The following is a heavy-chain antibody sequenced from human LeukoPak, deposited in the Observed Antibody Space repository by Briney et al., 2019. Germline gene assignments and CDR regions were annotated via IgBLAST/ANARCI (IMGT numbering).Heavy chain of an antibody. CDR1: GDGVSRNSAV. V-gene: IGHV6-1*01. J-gene: IGHJ6*04. CDR2: TYYKSKWYN. D-gene: IGHD2-15*01. CDR3: ARAAVAATRHSPGRYYYYGMDV. Sequence: SQTLSLTCAISGDGVSRNSAVWNWIRQSPSRGLEWLGRTYYKSKWYNDYAEFVKSRITINADTSKNQFSLKLSSVTAADTAVYYCARAAVAATRHSPGRYYYYGMDVWGKGTTVTVSS.